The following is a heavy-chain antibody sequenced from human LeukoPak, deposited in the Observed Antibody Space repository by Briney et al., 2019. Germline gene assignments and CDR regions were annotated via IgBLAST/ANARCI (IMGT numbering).Heavy chain of an antibody. CDR3: ARDTTNNDYDDKAAFDY. Sequence: GVLRLSCAASGFTFSSYAMHWVRQAPEKGLEWIGEIYHSGSTNYNPSLKSRVTISVDKSMNQFSLKLSSVTAADTAVYYCARDTTNNDYDDKAAFDYWGQGSLVTVSS. CDR1: GFTFSSYA. D-gene: IGHD4-17*01. J-gene: IGHJ4*02. V-gene: IGHV4-4*02. CDR2: IYHSGST.